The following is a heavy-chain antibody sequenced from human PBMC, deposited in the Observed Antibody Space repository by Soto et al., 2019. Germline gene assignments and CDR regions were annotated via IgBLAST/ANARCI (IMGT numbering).Heavy chain of an antibody. CDR2: IYHSGST. V-gene: IGHV4-4*02. D-gene: IGHD6-19*01. CDR1: SASITTTNW. CDR3: ARRLVSSYFDY. Sequence: QVQLQESGPGLVKPSGTLSLTCAVSSASITTTNWWSWVRQPPGKGLEWIGDIYHSGSTNDNPSLKSRVTLSVDKYKNQFSLKLSSVTAADTAVYYCARRLVSSYFDYWGQGTLVTVSS. J-gene: IGHJ4*02.